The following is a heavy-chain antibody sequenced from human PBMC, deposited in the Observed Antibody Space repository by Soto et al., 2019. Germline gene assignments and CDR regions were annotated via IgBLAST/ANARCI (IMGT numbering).Heavy chain of an antibody. CDR3: ASGARSLLGNWFAP. Sequence: SETLSLTCAVYGGSFSGYYWSWIRQPPGKGLEWIGEINHSGSTNYNPSLKSRVTISVDTSKNQFSLKLSSVTAADTAGYYCASGARSLLGNWFAPWGQGTRVTVPS. J-gene: IGHJ5*02. V-gene: IGHV4-34*01. CDR2: INHSGST. D-gene: IGHD1-26*01. CDR1: GGSFSGYY.